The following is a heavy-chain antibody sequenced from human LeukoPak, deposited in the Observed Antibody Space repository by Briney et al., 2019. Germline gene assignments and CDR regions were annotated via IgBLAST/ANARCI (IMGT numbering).Heavy chain of an antibody. CDR2: IYSDGNT. J-gene: IGHJ4*02. D-gene: IGHD6-13*01. CDR1: GFTVSSHY. CDR3: ASSYSSSWPEIDY. V-gene: IGHV3-66*01. Sequence: PGGSLRLSCAASGFTVSSHYMSWVRQAPGKGLEWVSVIYSDGNTYYADSVKGRFTISRDNSKNTLLLQMNSLRAEDTAVYYCASSYSSSWPEIDYWGQGTLVTVSS.